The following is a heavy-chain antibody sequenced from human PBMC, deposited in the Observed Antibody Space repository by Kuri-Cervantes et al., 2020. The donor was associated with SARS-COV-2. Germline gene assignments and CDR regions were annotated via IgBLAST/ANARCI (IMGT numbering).Heavy chain of an antibody. CDR2: INHSGST. CDR1: GESFSGYY. D-gene: IGHD5-24*01. CDR3: GRVSWLQMWHRYSDS. J-gene: IGHJ4*02. Sequence: SETLSLTCAVYGESFSGYYWSWIRQPPGKGLEWIGEINHSGSTNYNPSLKSRVTISVDTSKNQFSLRLTSATAADTAVYYCGRVSWLQMWHRYSDSWGQGTLVTVSS. V-gene: IGHV4-34*01.